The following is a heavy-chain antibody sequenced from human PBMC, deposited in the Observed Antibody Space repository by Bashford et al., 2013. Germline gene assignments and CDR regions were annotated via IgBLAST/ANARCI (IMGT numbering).Heavy chain of an antibody. D-gene: IGHD3-22*01. J-gene: IGHJ3*02. Sequence: GGSLRLSCAASGFTFSSYSMNWVRQAPGKGLEWVSYISSSSSTIYYADSVKGRFTISRDNAKNSLYLQMNSLRAEDTAVYYCARDLGYDSSGYLDAFDIWGQGTMVTVSS. CDR3: ARDLGYDSSGYLDAFDI. CDR1: GFTFSSYS. CDR2: ISSSSSTI. V-gene: IGHV3-48*04.